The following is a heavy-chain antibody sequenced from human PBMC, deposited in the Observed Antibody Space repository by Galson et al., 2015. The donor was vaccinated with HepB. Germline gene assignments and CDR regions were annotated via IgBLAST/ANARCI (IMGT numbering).Heavy chain of an antibody. D-gene: IGHD2-2*01. Sequence: SLRLSCAASGFTFSNAWMSWVRQAPGKGLEWVGRIKSKTDGGTTDYAAPVKGRFTISRDDSKNTLYLQMNSLKTEDTAVYYCNTFLSVVPAALNLDYYYYYYMDVWGKGTTVTVSS. J-gene: IGHJ6*03. CDR2: IKSKTDGGTT. CDR1: GFTFSNAW. CDR3: NTFLSVVPAALNLDYYYYYYMDV. V-gene: IGHV3-15*01.